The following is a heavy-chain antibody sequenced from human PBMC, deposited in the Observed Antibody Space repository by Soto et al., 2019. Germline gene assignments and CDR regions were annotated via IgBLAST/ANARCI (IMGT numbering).Heavy chain of an antibody. J-gene: IGHJ6*02. Sequence: GESLKISCEASGYSFTSYWIGWVRQMPGKGLEWMGIIHPGDSDTKYSPSFQGQVTISVDKSITTAYLQWSSLKASDTAMYYCARTPGPEVAASLEHYYFSGMDVWGQGTTVTVS. CDR2: IHPGDSDT. CDR1: GYSFTSYW. V-gene: IGHV5-51*01. CDR3: ARTPGPEVAASLEHYYFSGMDV. D-gene: IGHD2-15*01.